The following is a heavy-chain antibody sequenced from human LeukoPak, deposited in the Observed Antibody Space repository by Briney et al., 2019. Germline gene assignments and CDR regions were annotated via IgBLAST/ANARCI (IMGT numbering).Heavy chain of an antibody. CDR2: ISGSGGST. CDR3: AKELRYDFWSGYLRLGFDWFDP. D-gene: IGHD3-3*01. Sequence: GGSLRLSRAASGFTFSSYAMSWVRQAPGKGLEWVSAISGSGGSTYYADSVKGRFTISRDNSKNTLYLQMNSLRAEDTAVYYCAKELRYDFWSGYLRLGFDWFDPWGQGTLVTVSS. CDR1: GFTFSSYA. J-gene: IGHJ5*02. V-gene: IGHV3-23*01.